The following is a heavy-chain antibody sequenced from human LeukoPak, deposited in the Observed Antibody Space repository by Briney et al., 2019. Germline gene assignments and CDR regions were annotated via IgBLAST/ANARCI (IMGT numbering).Heavy chain of an antibody. D-gene: IGHD4-4*01. CDR3: ARDLVTTTPRGYYYYGMDV. Sequence: GGSLRLSCAASGFTFSSYAMSWVRQAPGKGLEWVSVIYSGGSTYYADSVKGRFTISRHNSKNTLYLQMNSLRAEDTAVYYCARDLVTTTPRGYYYYGMDVWGQGTTVTVSS. J-gene: IGHJ6*02. CDR1: GFTFSSYA. CDR2: IYSGGST. V-gene: IGHV3-53*04.